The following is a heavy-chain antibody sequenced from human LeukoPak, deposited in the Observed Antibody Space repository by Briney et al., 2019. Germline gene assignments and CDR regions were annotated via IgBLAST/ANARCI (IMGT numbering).Heavy chain of an antibody. CDR2: INPSGGRT. J-gene: IGHJ4*02. V-gene: IGHV1-46*01. CDR3: ARGCREGSIEVAGHDY. CDR1: GYTFSTFY. Sequence: GASVKVSCKASGYTFSTFYMHWVRQAPGQGIEWMGLINPSGGRTSYTQKFQDRVTVTRDTSTNTVYMELSGLRYEDTAVYYCARGCREGSIEVAGHDYWGQGTLVFVSS. D-gene: IGHD6-19*01.